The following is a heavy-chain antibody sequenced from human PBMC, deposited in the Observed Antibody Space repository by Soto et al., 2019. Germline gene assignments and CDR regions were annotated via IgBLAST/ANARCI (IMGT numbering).Heavy chain of an antibody. D-gene: IGHD4-17*01. CDR1: GYTFTGYY. CDR2: INPDSGDT. J-gene: IGHJ4*02. CDR3: ARAGGPVDYSDYAGTHYFDY. Sequence: ASVKVSCKASGYTFTGYYIHWMRQAPGQGLEWMGWINPDSGDTKHAQKFQGRVTMTRDTSISTAYMELSSLRSDDTAVYYCARAGGPVDYSDYAGTHYFDYWGQGALVTVSS. V-gene: IGHV1-2*02.